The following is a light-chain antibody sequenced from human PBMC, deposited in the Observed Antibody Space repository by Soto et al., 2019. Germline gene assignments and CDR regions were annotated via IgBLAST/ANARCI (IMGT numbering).Light chain of an antibody. J-gene: IGKJ2*01. Sequence: DIQMTQSPSSLSASVGDRVTITCRASQSISSYLNWYQQKPGKAPKLLIYAASSLQSGVPSRFSGSGSGTDFTITISSLQPEDFATYYCQKSYSTPLYTFGQGTKLEIK. CDR2: AAS. V-gene: IGKV1-39*01. CDR3: QKSYSTPLYT. CDR1: QSISSY.